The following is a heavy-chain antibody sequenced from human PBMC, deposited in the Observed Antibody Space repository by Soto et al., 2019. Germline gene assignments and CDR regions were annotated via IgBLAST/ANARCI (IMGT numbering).Heavy chain of an antibody. V-gene: IGHV3-30*03. CDR2: MSFDGSYK. CDR3: ARGMIRGVVYYGVEV. Sequence: QEQRVESGGGAVQPGRSLRLSCTASGFSFSSYDMHWFRQAPGEGLEWVSAMSFDGSYKHYADSVKGRFTIYRDNSENTLYLQMNGLRPEDPAVYFCARGMIRGVVYYGVEVWGQGTTVTVS. J-gene: IGHJ6*02. CDR1: GFSFSSYD. D-gene: IGHD3-10*01.